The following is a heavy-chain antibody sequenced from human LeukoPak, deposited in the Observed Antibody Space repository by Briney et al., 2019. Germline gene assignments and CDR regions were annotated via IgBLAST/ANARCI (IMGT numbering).Heavy chain of an antibody. CDR3: TTPVHYSDSRFDF. J-gene: IGHJ4*02. CDR1: GFTFSSYS. D-gene: IGHD3-22*01. V-gene: IGHV3-15*01. CDR2: IKSRADGGTT. Sequence: GGSLRLSCAASGFTFSSYSMTWVRQAPGMGLEWVGRIKSRADGGTTDYAAPVKGRFATSRDDSKSTVYLQMNSLRTEDTAVYYCTTPVHYSDSRFDFWGQGTLVTVSS.